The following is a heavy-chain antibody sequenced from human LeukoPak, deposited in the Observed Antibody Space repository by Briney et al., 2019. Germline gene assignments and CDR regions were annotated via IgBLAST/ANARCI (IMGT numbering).Heavy chain of an antibody. CDR1: GFTFSSYA. V-gene: IGHV3-9*01. CDR2: ISWNSGSI. CDR3: AKDNAAAVAFYGMDV. D-gene: IGHD6-19*01. Sequence: PGGSLRLSCAASGFTFSSYAMSWVRQAPGKGLEWVSGISWNSGSIGYADSVKGRFTISRDNAKNSLYLQMNSLRAEDTALYYCAKDNAAAVAFYGMDVWGQGTTVTVSS. J-gene: IGHJ6*02.